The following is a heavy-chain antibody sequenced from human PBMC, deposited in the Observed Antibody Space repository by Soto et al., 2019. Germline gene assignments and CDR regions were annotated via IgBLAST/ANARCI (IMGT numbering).Heavy chain of an antibody. J-gene: IGHJ4*02. CDR1: GYTLTSYY. CDR3: ASRLYSSGYYGFLDH. D-gene: IGHD3-22*01. CDR2: INPSGGST. V-gene: IGHV1-46*03. Sequence: QVQLMQSGAKVKQPGASVKVSCKASGYTLTSYYIHWVRQAPGQGLEWMGIINPSGGSTSYTQRFQGRVTMTRDTSTSTVYMELSSLRSEDTAVYYCASRLYSSGYYGFLDHWGQGTLVTVSS.